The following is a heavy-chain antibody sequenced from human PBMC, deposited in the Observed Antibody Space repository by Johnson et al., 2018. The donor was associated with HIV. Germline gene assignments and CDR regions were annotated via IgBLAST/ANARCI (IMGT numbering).Heavy chain of an antibody. Sequence: QVQLVESGGGLVQPGGSLRLSCAASGFTFSSYDMHWVRQAPGKGLEWVAVISYDGSNKYYADSVKGRFTISRDNSKNTLYLQMNSLRAEDTAVYYCAREYSSLSQGAFDIWGQGTMVTVSS. CDR2: ISYDGSNK. CDR3: AREYSSLSQGAFDI. V-gene: IGHV3-30*03. CDR1: GFTFSSYD. D-gene: IGHD6-6*01. J-gene: IGHJ3*02.